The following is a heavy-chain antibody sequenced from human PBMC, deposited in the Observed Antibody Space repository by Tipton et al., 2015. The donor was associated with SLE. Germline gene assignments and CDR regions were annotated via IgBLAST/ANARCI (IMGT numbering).Heavy chain of an antibody. J-gene: IGHJ3*02. CDR1: GGSISSGSYY. Sequence: TLSLTCAVYGGSISSGSYYWSWIRQPAGKGLEWIGYIYTSGSTNYNPSLKSRVTISVDTSKNQFSLKLSSVTAADTAVYYCARGRLLRSSTGTLGAFDIWGQGTMVTVSS. D-gene: IGHD4-17*01. CDR2: IYTSGST. V-gene: IGHV4-61*09. CDR3: ARGRLLRSSTGTLGAFDI.